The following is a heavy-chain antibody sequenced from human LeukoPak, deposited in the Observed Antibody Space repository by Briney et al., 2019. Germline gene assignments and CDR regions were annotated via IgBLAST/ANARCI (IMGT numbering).Heavy chain of an antibody. J-gene: IGHJ5*02. V-gene: IGHV3-66*01. Sequence: GGSLRLSCAASGFTVSSNYVSWVRQGPGKGLEWVSVIYAAGNTYYADSVKGRFTISRDNSKNTLYLQISSLRAEDTAVYYCARAIQYRFDPWGQGTLVTVSS. D-gene: IGHD2/OR15-2a*01. CDR1: GFTVSSNY. CDR3: ARAIQYRFDP. CDR2: IYAAGNT.